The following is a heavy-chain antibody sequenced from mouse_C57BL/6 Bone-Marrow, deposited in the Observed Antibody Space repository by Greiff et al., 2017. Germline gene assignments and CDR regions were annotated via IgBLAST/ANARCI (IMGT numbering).Heavy chain of an antibody. V-gene: IGHV2-5*01. CDR3: AISGTRYAMDY. D-gene: IGHD4-1*01. J-gene: IGHJ4*01. CDR1: GFSLTSYG. Sequence: VQLQQSGPGLVQPSQSLSITCTVSGFSLTSYGVHWVRQSPGKGLEWLGVIWRGGSTDYNAAFMSRLYITKDNSKSQVFFKMNSLQADDTAIYXCAISGTRYAMDYWGQGTSVTVSS. CDR2: IWRGGST.